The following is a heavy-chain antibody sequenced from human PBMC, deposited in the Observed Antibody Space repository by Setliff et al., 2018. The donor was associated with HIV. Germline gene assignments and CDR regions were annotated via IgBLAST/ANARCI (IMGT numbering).Heavy chain of an antibody. V-gene: IGHV3-30-3*01. CDR2: ISYDGSNK. CDR1: GFTFSSYA. Sequence: PGGSLRLSCAASGFTFSSYAMHWVRQAPGKGLEWVAVISYDGSNKYYADSVKGRFTISRDNSKNTLYLQMNSLRAEDTAVYYCARLRYCSGGSCSTDDYWGQGTQVTVSS. CDR3: ARLRYCSGGSCSTDDY. D-gene: IGHD2-15*01. J-gene: IGHJ4*02.